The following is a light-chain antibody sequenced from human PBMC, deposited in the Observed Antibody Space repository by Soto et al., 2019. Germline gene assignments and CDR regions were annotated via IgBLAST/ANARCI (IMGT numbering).Light chain of an antibody. V-gene: IGLV2-23*01. Sequence: QSVLAQPASVSGSPGQSITISCTGTSSDVGRYNLVSWYQHHPGKAPKLMIYEGNKRPSEVSNRFSGSKSGNTASLTISGLQAEDEADYYCCSYAGSNTPYVFGTGTKVTVL. CDR3: CSYAGSNTPYV. CDR1: SSDVGRYNL. J-gene: IGLJ1*01. CDR2: EGN.